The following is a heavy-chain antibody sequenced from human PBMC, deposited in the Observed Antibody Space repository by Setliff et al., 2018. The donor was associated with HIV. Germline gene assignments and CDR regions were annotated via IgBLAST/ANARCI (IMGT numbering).Heavy chain of an antibody. Sequence: PSETLSLTCAVYGGSFSAYNWSWIRQTPGKGLEWLGEINHSGSTAYNLALERRVSMSIDTSKNQLSLKLTSVTAADTAIYYCARGRDYTGSWFRPLYLDFWGHGNLVTVSS. D-gene: IGHD3-3*01. V-gene: IGHV4-34*01. CDR1: GGSFSAYN. CDR3: ARGRDYTGSWFRPLYLDF. CDR2: INHSGST. J-gene: IGHJ4*01.